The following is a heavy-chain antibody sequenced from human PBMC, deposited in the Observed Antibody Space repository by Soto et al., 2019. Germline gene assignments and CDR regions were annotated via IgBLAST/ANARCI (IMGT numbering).Heavy chain of an antibody. V-gene: IGHV3-23*01. Sequence: LRLSCAASGSTFSHYVLSWVRQAPGGGLEWVSSISGSGSSVYLADSVRGRFAMSRDLSTNTVSLQMNSLTVEDTATYYCAKVRASYLSASYFYYGLEVWGQGTTVTVSS. CDR1: GSTFSHYV. CDR3: AKVRASYLSASYFYYGLEV. D-gene: IGHD2-21*01. CDR2: ISGSGSSV. J-gene: IGHJ6*02.